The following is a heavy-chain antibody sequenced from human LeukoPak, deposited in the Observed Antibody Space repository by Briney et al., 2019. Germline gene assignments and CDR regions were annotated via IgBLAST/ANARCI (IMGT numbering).Heavy chain of an antibody. J-gene: IGHJ6*02. CDR3: AREIVSSYYYNGMDV. Sequence: SETLSLTCTVSGGSISTYYWSWIRQPPGKGLEWIGYIYYSGSTNYNPSLKSRVTISVDTSKNQFSLNLSSVTAADTAVYFCAREIVSSYYYNGMDVWGQGTTVTVSS. CDR1: GGSISTYY. D-gene: IGHD5/OR15-5a*01. CDR2: IYYSGST. V-gene: IGHV4-59*12.